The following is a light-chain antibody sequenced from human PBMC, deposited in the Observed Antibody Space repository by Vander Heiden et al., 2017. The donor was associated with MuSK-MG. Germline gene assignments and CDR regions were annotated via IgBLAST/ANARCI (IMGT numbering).Light chain of an antibody. J-gene: IGKJ1*01. V-gene: IGKV1-NL1*01. CDR2: GAS. CDR1: QGISNS. Sequence: DIQMTQSPSSLSASVGDRVTISCRASQGISNSLAWYQQKPGKAPKLLLYGASRLESGVPSTFSGSQSRTDFTLTMRILQPEDFATYYCQQDDSIPRTFGQWTRVELK. CDR3: QQDDSIPRT.